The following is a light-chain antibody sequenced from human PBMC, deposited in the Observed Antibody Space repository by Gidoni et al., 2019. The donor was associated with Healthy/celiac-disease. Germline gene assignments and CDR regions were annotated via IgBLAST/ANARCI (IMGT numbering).Light chain of an antibody. Sequence: DIQLTQSPSFLSASVGDRVTITCRASQGISSYLAWYQQKPGKAPKLLIYAASTLQSGVPSRFSGSGSGTEFTLTISSLQPEDFATYYGQQLNSYPGVTFGPGTKVDIK. CDR1: QGISSY. CDR3: QQLNSYPGVT. J-gene: IGKJ3*01. V-gene: IGKV1-9*01. CDR2: AAS.